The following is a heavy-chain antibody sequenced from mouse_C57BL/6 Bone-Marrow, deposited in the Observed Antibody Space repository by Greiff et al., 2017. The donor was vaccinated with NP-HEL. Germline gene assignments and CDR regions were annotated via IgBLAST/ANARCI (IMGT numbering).Heavy chain of an antibody. CDR3: AREVYDYGSYYCDY. D-gene: IGHD1-1*01. CDR1: GYSITSGYD. J-gene: IGHJ2*01. CDR2: ISYSGST. Sequence: EVQLQESGPGMVKPSQSLSLTCTVTGYSITSGYDWHWIRHFPGNKLEWMGYISYSGSTNYNQSLKSRITITHDPSKNHFFLKYKSVTTEDTATYYCAREVYDYGSYYCDYWGQGTTLTVSA. V-gene: IGHV3-1*01.